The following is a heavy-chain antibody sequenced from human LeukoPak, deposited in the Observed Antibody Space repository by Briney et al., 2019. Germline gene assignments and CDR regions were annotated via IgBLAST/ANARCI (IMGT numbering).Heavy chain of an antibody. CDR3: AKAKLSTYYDFWSELDY. Sequence: PGGSLRLSCVASGFTFSSYAMSWVRQAPGKGLEWVSAISGSGGSTYYADSVKGRFTISRDNSKNTLYLQMNSLRAEDTAVYYCAKAKLSTYYDFWSELDYWGQGTLVTVSS. V-gene: IGHV3-23*01. D-gene: IGHD3-3*01. J-gene: IGHJ4*02. CDR2: ISGSGGST. CDR1: GFTFSSYA.